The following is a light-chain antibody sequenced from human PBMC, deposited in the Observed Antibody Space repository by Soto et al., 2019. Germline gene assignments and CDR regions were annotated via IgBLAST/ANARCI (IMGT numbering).Light chain of an antibody. CDR3: QQSYSTLIT. CDR2: AAS. CDR1: QSISSY. J-gene: IGKJ5*01. V-gene: IGKV1-39*01. Sequence: DIQMTQSPSSLSASVGDRVTITCRASQSISSYLNWYQQKPGKAPKLLIYAASSLQSGVPSRFSGSGSGTDFTLTIRSLQTEDFATYYCQQSYSTLITFGQGTRLEIK.